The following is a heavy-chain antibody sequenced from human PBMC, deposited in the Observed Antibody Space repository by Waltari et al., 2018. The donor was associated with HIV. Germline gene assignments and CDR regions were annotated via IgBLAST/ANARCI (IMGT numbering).Heavy chain of an antibody. D-gene: IGHD6-13*01. J-gene: IGHJ4*02. V-gene: IGHV2-70*04. Sequence: QVTLKESGPALVRPTQTLPLTCPFSGFSLRTTGMRVRWTRQPPGKALEWLADIVWNDNKFFNTSLTTRLTISEDSSKNQVVLSVTNVDPVDTGTYFCARTAFRSSPDWGQGILVTVSS. CDR3: ARTAFRSSPD. CDR2: IVWNDNK. CDR1: GFSLRTTGMR.